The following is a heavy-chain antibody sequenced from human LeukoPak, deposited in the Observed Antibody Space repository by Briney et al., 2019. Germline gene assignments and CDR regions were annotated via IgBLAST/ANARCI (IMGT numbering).Heavy chain of an antibody. CDR2: IIPIFGTA. Sequence: GASVKVSCKASGGTFSSYAISWVRQAPGQGLEWMGGIIPIFGTANYAQKFQGRVTITADESTSTAYMELRSLRSDDTAMYYCARDSLVSGYDYDFWGQGTLVTVSS. CDR1: GGTFSSYA. J-gene: IGHJ4*02. V-gene: IGHV1-69*13. CDR3: ARDSLVSGYDYDF. D-gene: IGHD5-12*01.